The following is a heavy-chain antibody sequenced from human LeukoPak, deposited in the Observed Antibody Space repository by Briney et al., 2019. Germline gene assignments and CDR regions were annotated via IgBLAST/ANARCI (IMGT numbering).Heavy chain of an antibody. V-gene: IGHV1-3*01. J-gene: IGHJ4*02. D-gene: IGHD6-19*01. CDR1: GYTFTNHA. CDR3: AKGLGYFDY. CDR2: INAGNGNT. Sequence: GASVKVSCKASGYTFTNHAMHWVRQAPGQRLEWMGRINAGNGNTKYSQKFQGRVTITRDTSASTAYMELSSLRSEDTAVYSCAKGLGYFDYWGQGTLVTVSS.